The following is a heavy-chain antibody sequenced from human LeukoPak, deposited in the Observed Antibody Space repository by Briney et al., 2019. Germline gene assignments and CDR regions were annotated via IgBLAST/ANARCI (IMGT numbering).Heavy chain of an antibody. CDR3: ARDQTGYSSTSCYAY. D-gene: IGHD2-2*01. CDR2: ISSSSSTI. CDR1: GFTFSSYS. J-gene: IGHJ4*02. V-gene: IGHV3-48*04. Sequence: PGGSLRLSCAASGFTFSSYSMNWVRQAPGKGLEWVSYISSSSSTIYYADSVKGRFTISRDNAKNSLYLQMNSLRAEDTAVYYCARDQTGYSSTSCYAYWGQGTLVIVSS.